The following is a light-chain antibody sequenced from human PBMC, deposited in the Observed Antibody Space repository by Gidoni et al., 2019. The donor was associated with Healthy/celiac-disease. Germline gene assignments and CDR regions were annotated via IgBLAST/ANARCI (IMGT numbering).Light chain of an antibody. CDR3: MIWHSSAVV. CDR1: SGINVGTYR. Sequence: QAVLTQPSSLSASPGASASPTCTLRSGINVGTYRIYWYQQKPGSPPQYLLRYKSDSDKQQGSGVPSRFSGSKDALANAGILLISGLQSEDEADYYCMIWHSSAVVFGGGTKLTVL. J-gene: IGLJ2*01. V-gene: IGLV5-45*02. CDR2: YKSDSDK.